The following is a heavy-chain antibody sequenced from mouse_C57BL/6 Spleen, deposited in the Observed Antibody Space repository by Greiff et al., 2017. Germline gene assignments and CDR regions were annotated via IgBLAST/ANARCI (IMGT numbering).Heavy chain of an antibody. CDR1: GFTFSDYG. V-gene: IGHV5-17*01. Sequence: EVKLEESGGGLVKPGGSLKLSCAASGFTFSDYGMHWVRQAPEKGLEWVAYISSGSSTIYYADTVKGRFTISRDNAKNTLFLQMTSLRSEDTAMYYCARGPREFAYWGQGTLVTVSA. CDR3: ARGPREFAY. J-gene: IGHJ3*01. CDR2: ISSGSSTI.